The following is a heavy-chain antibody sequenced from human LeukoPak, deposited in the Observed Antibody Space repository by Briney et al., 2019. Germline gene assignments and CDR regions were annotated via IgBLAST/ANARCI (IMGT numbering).Heavy chain of an antibody. Sequence: ASVKVSCKVSGYTLTELSMHWVRQAPGKGLEWMGGFDPEDGETIYAQKFQGRVTITADESTSTAYMELSSLRSEDTAVYYCARDYGDYHFDYWGQGTLVTVSS. CDR2: FDPEDGET. CDR1: GYTLTELS. V-gene: IGHV1-24*01. CDR3: ARDYGDYHFDY. J-gene: IGHJ4*02. D-gene: IGHD4-17*01.